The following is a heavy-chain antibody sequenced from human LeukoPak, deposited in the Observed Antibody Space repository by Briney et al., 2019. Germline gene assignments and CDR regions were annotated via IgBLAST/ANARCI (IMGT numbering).Heavy chain of an antibody. D-gene: IGHD2/OR15-2a*01. CDR2: IYSGGST. CDR1: GFTVSSNY. CDR3: ARVPSDDYFSYYYGMDV. V-gene: IGHV3-66*01. Sequence: GGSLRLSCAAPGFTVSSNYMSWVRQAPGKGLEWVSVIYSGGSTYYADSVKGRFTISRDNSKNTLYLQMNSLRAEDTAVYYCARVPSDDYFSYYYGMDVWGQGTTVTVSS. J-gene: IGHJ6*02.